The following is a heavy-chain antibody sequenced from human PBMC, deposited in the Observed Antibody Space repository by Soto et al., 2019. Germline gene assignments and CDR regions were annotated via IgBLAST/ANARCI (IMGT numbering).Heavy chain of an antibody. V-gene: IGHV3-48*02. CDR3: ARDKVEYYFGSGSYLNYYYYGMDV. D-gene: IGHD3-10*01. Sequence: PGGSLRLSCAASGLTFSSYSMNWVRQAPGKGLEWVSYISSSSSTIYYADSVKGRFTISRDNAKNSLYLQMNSLRDEDTAVYYCARDKVEYYFGSGSYLNYYYYGMDVWGQGTTVTVSS. CDR2: ISSSSSTI. CDR1: GLTFSSYS. J-gene: IGHJ6*02.